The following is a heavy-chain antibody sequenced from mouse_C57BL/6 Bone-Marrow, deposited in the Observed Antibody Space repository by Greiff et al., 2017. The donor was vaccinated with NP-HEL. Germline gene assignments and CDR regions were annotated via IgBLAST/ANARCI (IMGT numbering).Heavy chain of an antibody. CDR3: ARLNWDVDYAMDY. CDR1: GFTFTDCS. CDR2: FNPHTGGT. D-gene: IGHD4-1*01. Sequence: EVKLIQSGPELVKPAASVKLSCTASGFTFTDCSLYWVMHSHAKRLVWCVAFNPHTGGTSYNQKFKGKATLTVDKSSSTAYMELRSLTSEDSAVYYCARLNWDVDYAMDYWGQGTSVTDSS. J-gene: IGHJ4*01. V-gene: IGHV1-26*01.